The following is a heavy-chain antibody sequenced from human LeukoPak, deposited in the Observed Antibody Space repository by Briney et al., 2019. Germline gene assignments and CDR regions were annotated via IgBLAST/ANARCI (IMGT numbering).Heavy chain of an antibody. Sequence: PGGSLRLSCAASGFTFSSYAMSWVRKAPGKGLEWFSAISGSGGSTYYADSVKGRFTISRDNSKNTLYLQMNSLRAEDTAVYYCAKVKGPFYDFWSGYYGGYYFDYWGQGTLVTVSS. D-gene: IGHD3-3*01. CDR3: AKVKGPFYDFWSGYYGGYYFDY. J-gene: IGHJ4*02. CDR1: GFTFSSYA. V-gene: IGHV3-23*01. CDR2: ISGSGGST.